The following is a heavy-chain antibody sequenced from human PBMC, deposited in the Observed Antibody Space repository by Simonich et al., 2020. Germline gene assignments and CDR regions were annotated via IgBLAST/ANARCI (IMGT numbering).Heavy chain of an antibody. D-gene: IGHD1-1*01. CDR2: SSASKGNT. V-gene: IGHV1-18*01. CDR3: ARSTTGTTAFDI. CDR1: GYTFTRYG. J-gene: IGHJ3*02. Sequence: QVQLVQSGAEVKKPGASVKVSCQASGYTFTRYGSSWVRQAPGQGLGWMGLSSASKGNTNYAQKLKVRVTMTTDTSTSTAYMELRSLRSDDTAVYYCARSTTGTTAFDIWGQGTMVTVSS.